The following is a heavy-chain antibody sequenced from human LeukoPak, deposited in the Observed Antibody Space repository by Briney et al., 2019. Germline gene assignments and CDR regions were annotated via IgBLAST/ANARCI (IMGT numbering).Heavy chain of an antibody. J-gene: IGHJ5*01. CDR2: INHSGST. CDR1: GGSFSGYY. V-gene: IGHV4-34*01. CDR3: ARISGRGYSYNNWFDS. D-gene: IGHD5-18*01. Sequence: SETLSLTCAVYGGSFSGYYWSWIRQPPGKGLEWIGEINHSGSTNYNPSLKSRVTISVGTSKNHFSLKLSSVTAADTAMYYCARISGRGYSYNNWFDSWGQGTLVTVSS.